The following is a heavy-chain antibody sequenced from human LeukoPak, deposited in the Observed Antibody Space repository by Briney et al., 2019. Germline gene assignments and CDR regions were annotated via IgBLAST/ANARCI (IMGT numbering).Heavy chain of an antibody. CDR1: GGSISSYY. J-gene: IGHJ6*03. CDR3: ARDVAEGVYDSRAGLYYYYMDV. V-gene: IGHV4-59*01. CDR2: IYYSGST. D-gene: IGHD3-22*01. Sequence: SETLSLTCTVSGGSISSYYWSWIRQPPGKRLEWIGYIYYSGSTNYNPSLKSLVTISVATSKNQFSLQLSSVTAADTVVYYCARDVAEGVYDSRAGLYYYYMDVWGKGTTVTVSS.